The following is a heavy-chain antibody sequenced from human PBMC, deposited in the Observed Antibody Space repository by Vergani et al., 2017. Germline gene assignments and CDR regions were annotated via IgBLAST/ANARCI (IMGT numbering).Heavy chain of an antibody. CDR3: ARAKRGRLAVGATDS. Sequence: QMQLVQSGAEVKKTGSSVKVSCKASGYTFTYRYLHWVRQAPGQALEWMGWINPTTGNPTYARAFTGRFVFSLDTSISTAYLQIGSLKAEDTAVYFCARAKRGRLAVGATDSWGQGTLLTVSS. D-gene: IGHD6-19*01. CDR1: GYTFTYRY. V-gene: IGHV7-4-1*01. J-gene: IGHJ4*02. CDR2: INPTTGNP.